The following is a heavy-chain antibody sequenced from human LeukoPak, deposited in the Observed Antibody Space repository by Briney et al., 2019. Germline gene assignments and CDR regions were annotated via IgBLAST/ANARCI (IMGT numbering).Heavy chain of an antibody. CDR2: INHSGST. V-gene: IGHV4-34*01. Sequence: SETLSLTCAVYGGSFSGYYWSWIRQPPGKGLEWIGEINHSGSTNYNPSLKSRVTISVDTSKNQFSLKLSSVTPEDTAVYYCARALYSSGWKVSNAFDIWGQGTMVTVSS. CDR1: GGSFSGYY. J-gene: IGHJ3*02. CDR3: ARALYSSGWKVSNAFDI. D-gene: IGHD6-19*01.